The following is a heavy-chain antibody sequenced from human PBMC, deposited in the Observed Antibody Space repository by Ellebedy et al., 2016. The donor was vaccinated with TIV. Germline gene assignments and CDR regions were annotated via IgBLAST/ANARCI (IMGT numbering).Heavy chain of an antibody. CDR3: ARGGPAASTSFDY. J-gene: IGHJ4*02. CDR2: MNPNSGKT. CDR1: GYSFLSYD. Sequence: AASVKVSCKTSGYSFLSYDIFWVRQAPGPGLEWVGRMNPNSGKTDYAQKFQTRITLTRDTSVSTAYLELSSLMSEDTAMYYCARGGPAASTSFDYWGQGALVTVSS. V-gene: IGHV1-8*01. D-gene: IGHD5/OR15-5a*01.